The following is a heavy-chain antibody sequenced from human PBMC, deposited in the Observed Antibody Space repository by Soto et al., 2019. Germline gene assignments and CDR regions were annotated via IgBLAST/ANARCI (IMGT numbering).Heavy chain of an antibody. D-gene: IGHD3-10*01. CDR1: GYTFSNYD. J-gene: IGHJ4*02. CDR3: AKVSRKGSAIDFDY. CDR2: VNPNNGDT. V-gene: IGHV1-8*01. Sequence: QVQLVQSGAELKKPGASVKVSCKASGYTFSNYDMNWVRQATGQGPEWIGWVNPNNGDTGYAQKFQGRVTLTTDISTTTDYMELRSLRSEDTAIFYCAKVSRKGSAIDFDYWGQGTLITVSS.